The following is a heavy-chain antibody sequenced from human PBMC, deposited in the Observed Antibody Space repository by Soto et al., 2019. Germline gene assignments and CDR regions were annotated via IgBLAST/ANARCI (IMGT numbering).Heavy chain of an antibody. D-gene: IGHD3-3*01. CDR2: ISYDGRNE. J-gene: IGHJ4*02. CDR3: VKSITTSGDSTGRGVGRDN. CDR1: GFSFSAFG. V-gene: IGHV3-30*18. Sequence: QVQLVESGGGVVQPGRSLRLSCAASGFSFSAFGMHWVRQAPGKGLEWVGVISYDGRNEYYADSVRGRFTFSRDNSKSALYVQMNSLRAEVTAVYYCVKSITTSGDSTGRGVGRDNWGPGTLVIVSS.